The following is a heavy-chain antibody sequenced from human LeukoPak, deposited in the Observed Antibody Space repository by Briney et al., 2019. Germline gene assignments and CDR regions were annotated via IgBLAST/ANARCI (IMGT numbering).Heavy chain of an antibody. V-gene: IGHV1-46*01. CDR3: ARDRGYSGYVVGWFDH. CDR1: GYTFTSHY. Sequence: ASVKVSCKASGYTFTSHYMHWVRQAPGQGLEWMGIINPSGGSTSYAQKFQGRVTMTRDTSTSTVYMELSSLRSEDTAVYYCARDRGYSGYVVGWFDHWGQGTLVTVSS. D-gene: IGHD5-12*01. CDR2: INPSGGST. J-gene: IGHJ5*02.